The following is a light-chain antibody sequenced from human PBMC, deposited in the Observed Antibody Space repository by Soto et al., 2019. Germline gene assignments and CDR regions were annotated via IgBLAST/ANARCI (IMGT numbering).Light chain of an antibody. Sequence: DIQMTQSPSSVSASVGDRVTITCRASQGISSWLGWYQQKPGKAPNLLIHTASSLQSGVPSRFSGSGSGTDFTLTISSLQPEDFSTYDCQQANSFPLTFGGGTKVEIK. CDR2: TAS. CDR3: QQANSFPLT. J-gene: IGKJ4*01. CDR1: QGISSW. V-gene: IGKV1-12*01.